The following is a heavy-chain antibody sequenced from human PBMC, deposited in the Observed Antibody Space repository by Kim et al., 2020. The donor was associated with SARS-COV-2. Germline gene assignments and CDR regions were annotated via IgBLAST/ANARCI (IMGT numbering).Heavy chain of an antibody. V-gene: IGHV3-23*01. D-gene: IGHD3-3*01. Sequence: GGSLRLSCAASGFTSSSYVMSWVRQAPGKGLEWVSAISGTRNTTYYADSVKGRFTMSRDNSKNTLYLQMNSLRAEDTALYYCAKVGRYFDFWSRPPDYYGLDVWGQGTTVTVSS. CDR3: AKVGRYFDFWSRPPDYYGLDV. J-gene: IGHJ6*02. CDR2: ISGTRNTT. CDR1: GFTSSSYV.